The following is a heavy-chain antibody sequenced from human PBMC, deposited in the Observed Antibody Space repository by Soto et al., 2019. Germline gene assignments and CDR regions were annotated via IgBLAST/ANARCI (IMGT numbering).Heavy chain of an antibody. J-gene: IGHJ5*02. CDR3: ARGNQYYYGSGSYYNNWFDP. CDR2: INHSGGT. D-gene: IGHD3-10*01. CDR1: GGSFSCYY. Sequence: SETLSLTCAVYGGSFSCYYWSWIRQPPGKGLEWIGEINHSGGTNYNPSLKSRVTISVDTSKNQFSLKLSSVTAADTAVYYCARGNQYYYGSGSYYNNWFDPWGQGTLVTVSS. V-gene: IGHV4-34*01.